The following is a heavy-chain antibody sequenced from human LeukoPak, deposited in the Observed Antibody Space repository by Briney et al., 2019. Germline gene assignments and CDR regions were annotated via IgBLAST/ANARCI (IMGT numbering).Heavy chain of an antibody. D-gene: IGHD1-1*01. J-gene: IGHJ6*03. CDR2: IYHSGST. V-gene: IGHV4-38-2*02. Sequence: SETLSLTCTVSGYSIRSGDYWGWIRQPPGKGLEWIGNIYHSGSTYYNPSLKSRVIISVDTSKNHFSLKLSSVTAADTAMYYCAREKIGTGTILGKDYYYMDVWGKGTTVTVSS. CDR1: GYSIRSGDY. CDR3: AREKIGTGTILGKDYYYMDV.